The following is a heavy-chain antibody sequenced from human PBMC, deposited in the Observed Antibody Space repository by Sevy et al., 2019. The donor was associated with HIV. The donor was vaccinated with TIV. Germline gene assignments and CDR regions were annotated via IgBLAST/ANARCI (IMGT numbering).Heavy chain of an antibody. CDR3: ARGNSGSFDY. V-gene: IGHV3-7*04. J-gene: IGHJ4*02. D-gene: IGHD3-22*01. CDR2: IKQDESEK. Sequence: GGSLRLSCAASGFTFSTYWMHWVRQAPGKGREWVANIKQDESEKYYVASVKGRLTISRDNAKNSLYLQMNSLGPGDTAVYYCARGNSGSFDYWGQGTLVTVSS. CDR1: GFTFSTYW.